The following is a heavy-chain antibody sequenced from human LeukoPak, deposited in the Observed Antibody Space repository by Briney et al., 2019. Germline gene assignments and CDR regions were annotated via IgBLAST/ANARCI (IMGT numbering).Heavy chain of an antibody. CDR2: INQDGSEK. J-gene: IGHJ4*02. Sequence: GGSLRLSCAASGFTFSSYSMTWVRQAPGKGQEWVANINQDGSEKYYVDSVKGRFTISRDNAKNSLSLQMNSLTAEDTAVYYCATIVVVRGVTYWGQGTLVTVSS. CDR1: GFTFSSYS. CDR3: ATIVVVRGVTY. D-gene: IGHD3-10*01. V-gene: IGHV3-7*01.